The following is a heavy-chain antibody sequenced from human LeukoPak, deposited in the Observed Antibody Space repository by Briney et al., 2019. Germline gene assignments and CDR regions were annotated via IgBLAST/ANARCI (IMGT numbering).Heavy chain of an antibody. CDR2: IIPIFGTA. J-gene: IGHJ4*02. Sequence: SVKVSCKASGGTFSSYAISWVRQAPGQGLEGMGGIIPIFGTANYAQKFQGRVTITADESTSTAYMELSSLRSEDTAVYYCAKGKRGTYYDILTGYLSWDYWGQGTLVTVSS. CDR3: AKGKRGTYYDILTGYLSWDY. V-gene: IGHV1-69*13. D-gene: IGHD3-9*01. CDR1: GGTFSSYA.